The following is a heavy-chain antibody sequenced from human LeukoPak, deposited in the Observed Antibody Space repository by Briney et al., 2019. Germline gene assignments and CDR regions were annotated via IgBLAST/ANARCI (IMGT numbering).Heavy chain of an antibody. CDR3: ARGGRTPFDY. J-gene: IGHJ4*02. CDR1: GFTFSSYW. V-gene: IGHV3-7*01. CDR2: IKQDGSEK. Sequence: PGGSLRLSCAASGFTFSSYWMSWVRQAPGKGLEWVANIKQDGSEKYYVDSVKGRFTISRDNSKNTLYLQMNSLRAEDTAAYYCARGGRTPFDYWGQGTLVTVSS. D-gene: IGHD3-16*01.